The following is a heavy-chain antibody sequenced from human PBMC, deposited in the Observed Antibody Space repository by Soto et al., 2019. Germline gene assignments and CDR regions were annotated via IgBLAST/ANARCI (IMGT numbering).Heavy chain of an antibody. D-gene: IGHD2-2*01. CDR2: ISGGGGIT. Sequence: GGSLRLSCAASGFAFSDYAMNWVRQAPGKGLEWVSAISGGGGITYYADSVKGRFTISKDDSRSTLYLQMSSLRAEDTAMYFCVRGGYCSRASCPTKNFNGFVAWGQGSLVTVSS. CDR3: VRGGYCSRASCPTKNFNGFVA. CDR1: GFAFSDYA. J-gene: IGHJ5*02. V-gene: IGHV3-23*05.